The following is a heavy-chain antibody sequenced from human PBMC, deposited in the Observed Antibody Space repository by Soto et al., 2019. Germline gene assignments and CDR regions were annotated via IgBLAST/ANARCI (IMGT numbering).Heavy chain of an antibody. V-gene: IGHV1-8*01. CDR1: GYTFTSYD. CDR3: ARLKQDYAVA. Sequence: QVQLVQSGAEVKKPGASVKVSCKASGYTFTSYDINWLRQATGQGLEWMVWMNPNSGNSAYAQKFQGRVTMTRNTSISTAYMELSSLRSEDTAEYYCARLKQDYAVAWGQGTLVTVSS. J-gene: IGHJ4*02. CDR2: MNPNSGNS. D-gene: IGHD3-16*01.